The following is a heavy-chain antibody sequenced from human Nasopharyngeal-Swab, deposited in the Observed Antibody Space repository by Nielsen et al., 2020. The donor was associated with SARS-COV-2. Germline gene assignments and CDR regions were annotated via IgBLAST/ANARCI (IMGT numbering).Heavy chain of an antibody. V-gene: IGHV4-61*02. D-gene: IGHD6-19*01. Sequence: SETLSLTCTLSGGSISSVSYYWSWIRQPAGKGLEWIGRIYTSGSTNYNPSLKSRVTISVDTSKNHFSLKLSSVTAADTAVYYCERGAGRSRGCSTTYYFDYWGQGTLVTVSS. CDR1: GGSISSVSYY. CDR2: IYTSGST. CDR3: ERGAGRSRGCSTTYYFDY. J-gene: IGHJ4*02.